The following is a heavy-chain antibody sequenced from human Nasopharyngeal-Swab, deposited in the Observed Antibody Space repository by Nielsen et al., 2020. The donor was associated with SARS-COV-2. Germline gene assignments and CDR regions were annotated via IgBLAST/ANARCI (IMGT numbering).Heavy chain of an antibody. J-gene: IGHJ6*02. CDR2: IVVGSGNT. CDR3: ARIAIGMIVVASYCGMDV. CDR1: GFTFTSSA. V-gene: IGHV1-58*01. Sequence: SVKVSCKASGFTFTSSAVQWVRQARGQRLEWIGWIVVGSGNTNYAQKFQERVTITRDMSTSTAYMELSSLRSEDTAVYYCARIAIGMIVVASYCGMDVWGQGTTVTVSS. D-gene: IGHD3-22*01.